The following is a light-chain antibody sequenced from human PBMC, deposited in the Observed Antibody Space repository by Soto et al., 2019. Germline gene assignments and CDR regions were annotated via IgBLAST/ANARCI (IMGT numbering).Light chain of an antibody. Sequence: DIQMTQSPSSLSASVGDSVTITCRASQAINNHLAWYQQRPGKVPKLLIYGASTLQSGVPSRFSGRGSGTDFTLTISALQPEDVATYYCENYNSAPFTVGPGTKVYLK. CDR1: QAINNH. V-gene: IGKV1-27*01. CDR2: GAS. CDR3: ENYNSAPFT. J-gene: IGKJ3*01.